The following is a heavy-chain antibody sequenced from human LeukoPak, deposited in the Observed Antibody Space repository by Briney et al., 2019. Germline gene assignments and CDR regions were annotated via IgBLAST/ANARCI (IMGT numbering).Heavy chain of an antibody. CDR3: ARGSGAYYTWFDP. D-gene: IGHD3-16*01. J-gene: IGHJ5*02. CDR2: ISYDGNNK. CDR1: GFTFSSYG. Sequence: PGRSLRLSCAASGFTFSSYGMHWVRQAPGKGLEWVAVISYDGNNKYYADSVKGRFTISRDNSKNTLYLQMNSLRAEDTAVYYCARGSGAYYTWFDPWGQGTLVTVSS. V-gene: IGHV3-30*03.